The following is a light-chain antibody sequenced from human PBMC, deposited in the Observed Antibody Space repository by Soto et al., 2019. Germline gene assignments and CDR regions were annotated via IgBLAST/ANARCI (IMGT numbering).Light chain of an antibody. CDR3: QSYDSSRSLYV. CDR1: SSNIGAGYD. J-gene: IGLJ1*01. CDR2: GTS. V-gene: IGLV1-40*01. Sequence: QSVLTQPPSVSGAPGQRVTISCTGSSSNIGAGYDVHWYQQLPGTAPKLLIYGTSNRPSGVPDRFSGSKAGTSASLAITGLQAEDEADQECQSYDSSRSLYVFGTGTKVTGL.